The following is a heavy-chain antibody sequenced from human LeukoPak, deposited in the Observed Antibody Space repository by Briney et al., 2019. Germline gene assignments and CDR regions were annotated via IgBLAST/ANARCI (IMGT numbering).Heavy chain of an antibody. Sequence: ASVKVSCKASGGTFSSYAISWVRQAPGQGLEWMGGIIPIFGTANYAQKFQGRVTITADESTSTAYMELSSLRSEDTAVYYCAREGGGYSYGLHYFDYWGQGTLVTVSS. CDR2: IIPIFGTA. CDR3: AREGGGYSYGLHYFDY. D-gene: IGHD5-18*01. J-gene: IGHJ4*02. CDR1: GGTFSSYA. V-gene: IGHV1-69*13.